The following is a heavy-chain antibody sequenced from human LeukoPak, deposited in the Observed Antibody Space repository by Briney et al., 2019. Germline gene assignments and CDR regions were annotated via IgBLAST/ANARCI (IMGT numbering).Heavy chain of an antibody. CDR1: GFTFSSYW. CDR3: ARAHSYYYDSSGYYVN. CDR2: INSDGSST. J-gene: IGHJ4*02. D-gene: IGHD3-22*01. V-gene: IGHV3-74*01. Sequence: GGSLRLSCAAPGFTFSSYWMHWVRQAPGKGLVWVSRINSDGSSTSYADSVKGRFTISRDNAKNTLYLQMNSLRAEDTAVYYCARAHSYYYDSSGYYVNWGQGTLVTVSS.